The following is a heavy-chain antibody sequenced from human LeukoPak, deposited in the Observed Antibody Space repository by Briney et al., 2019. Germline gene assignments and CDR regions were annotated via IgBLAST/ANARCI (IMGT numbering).Heavy chain of an antibody. Sequence: ATVKVSCKASGYTFTSYGNSWVRQAPGQGLEWMGWISAYNGNTNYAQKLQGRVTMTTDTSTSTAYMELRSLRSDDTAVYYCARDDYGDYGGDYWGQGTLVTVSS. J-gene: IGHJ4*02. CDR3: ARDDYGDYGGDY. D-gene: IGHD4-17*01. CDR2: ISAYNGNT. CDR1: GYTFTSYG. V-gene: IGHV1-18*04.